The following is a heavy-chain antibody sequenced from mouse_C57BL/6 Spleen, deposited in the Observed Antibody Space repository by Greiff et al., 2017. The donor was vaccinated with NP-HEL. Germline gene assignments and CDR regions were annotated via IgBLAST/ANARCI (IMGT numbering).Heavy chain of an antibody. Sequence: DVHLVESGEGLVKPGGSLKLSCAASGFTFSSYAMSWVRQTPEKRLEWVAYISSGGDYIYYADTVKGRFTISRDNARNTLYLQMSSLKSEDTAMYYCTREGNWDFDYWGQGTTLTVSS. CDR1: GFTFSSYA. CDR2: ISSGGDYI. CDR3: TREGNWDFDY. D-gene: IGHD4-1*01. V-gene: IGHV5-9-1*02. J-gene: IGHJ2*01.